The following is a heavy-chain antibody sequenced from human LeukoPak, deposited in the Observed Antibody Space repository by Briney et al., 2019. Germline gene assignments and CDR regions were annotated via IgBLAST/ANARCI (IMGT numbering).Heavy chain of an antibody. J-gene: IGHJ3*02. CDR1: GFTFTNYA. CDR2: ISSDGDKQ. CDR3: ARNGGSYPYDAFDI. V-gene: IGHV3-30*14. D-gene: IGHD1-26*01. Sequence: PGRSLRLSCAASGFTFTNYAMHWVRQTPGEGLEWVAAISSDGDKQFYADSVKGRFTISRDNSKNTLYLQMNSLRAEDTAVYYCARNGGSYPYDAFDIWGQGTMVTVSS.